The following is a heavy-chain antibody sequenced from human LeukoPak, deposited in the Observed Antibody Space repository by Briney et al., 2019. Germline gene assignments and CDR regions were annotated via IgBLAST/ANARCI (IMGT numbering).Heavy chain of an antibody. CDR2: IGTAGDT. Sequence: PGGSLRLSCAASGFTFSSYDMHWVRQATGKGLEWVSAIGTAGDTYYPGSVMGRFTISRENAKNSLYLQMNSLRAGDTAVYYCARALTDYYGSGRSGYGMDVWGQGTTVTVSS. J-gene: IGHJ6*02. V-gene: IGHV3-13*04. CDR1: GFTFSSYD. D-gene: IGHD3-10*01. CDR3: ARALTDYYGSGRSGYGMDV.